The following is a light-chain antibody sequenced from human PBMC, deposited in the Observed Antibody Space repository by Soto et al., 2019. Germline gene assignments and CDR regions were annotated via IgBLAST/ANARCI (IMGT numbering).Light chain of an antibody. CDR2: KAS. Sequence: DIQMTQSLSPLSESVGDRVPIPCRASQSISSWLAGYQQKPGKAPKLLIYKASSLESGVPSRFSGSGSGTEFTLTISSLQPDDFATYYCQQYNSYWTFGQGTKVEIK. J-gene: IGKJ1*01. V-gene: IGKV1-5*03. CDR3: QQYNSYWT. CDR1: QSISSW.